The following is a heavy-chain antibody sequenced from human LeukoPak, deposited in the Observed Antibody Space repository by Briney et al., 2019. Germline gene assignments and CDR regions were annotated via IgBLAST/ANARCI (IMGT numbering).Heavy chain of an antibody. V-gene: IGHV4-59*08. Sequence: PSETLSLTCFVSGGSISTYYWSCIRQPPGKGLEWIGYISYSGYTNYNPSLKSRVTISVDTSKNQFSLKLSSVAAADTAVYYCARHLDNYGSGTYEFWGQGTLVTVSS. J-gene: IGHJ4*02. CDR2: ISYSGYT. CDR1: GGSISTYY. CDR3: ARHLDNYGSGTYEF. D-gene: IGHD3-10*01.